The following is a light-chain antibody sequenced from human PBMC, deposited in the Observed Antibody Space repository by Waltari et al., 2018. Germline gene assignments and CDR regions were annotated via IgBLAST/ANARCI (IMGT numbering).Light chain of an antibody. CDR3: QQYGSSSIT. V-gene: IGKV3-20*01. Sequence: DIVLTQSPGTLSLSPGESVTPSCRASQSISSSYVAWYQQKSGQAPRLIMYHASTRATGIPDRFSGRGSVRDFTLTISGLEPEDCAVYYCQQYGSSSITFGQGTRLDIK. CDR2: HAS. CDR1: QSISSSY. J-gene: IGKJ5*01.